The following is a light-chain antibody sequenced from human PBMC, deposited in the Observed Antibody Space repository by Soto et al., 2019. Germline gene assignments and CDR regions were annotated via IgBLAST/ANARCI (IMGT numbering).Light chain of an antibody. CDR3: QQYGGSPPYT. CDR2: GAS. CDR1: QNISSNY. J-gene: IGKJ2*01. Sequence: VLTQSPGTLSLSPGERATISCRASQNISSNYLALYQHKPGQAPRLLIFGASSRATGIPHRFSGSGSGTDFTLTISRLEPEDCGVYSCQQYGGSPPYTFGQGTRLEIK. V-gene: IGKV3-20*01.